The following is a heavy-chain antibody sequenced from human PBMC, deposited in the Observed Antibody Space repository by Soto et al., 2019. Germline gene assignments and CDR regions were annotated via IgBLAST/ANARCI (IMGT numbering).Heavy chain of an antibody. V-gene: IGHV1-69*13. CDR3: ARAHGTSWYNWFDP. J-gene: IGHJ5*02. CDR1: GGNFTNYG. CDR2: IIPLFGTT. D-gene: IGHD1-26*01. Sequence: SVKVSCKAFGGNFTNYGISWVRQAPGQGLEWMGGIIPLFGTTNYAQKFRGRVTVTADESTSTVYMELNSLRSEDTAIYYCARAHGTSWYNWFDPWGQGTLVTVSS.